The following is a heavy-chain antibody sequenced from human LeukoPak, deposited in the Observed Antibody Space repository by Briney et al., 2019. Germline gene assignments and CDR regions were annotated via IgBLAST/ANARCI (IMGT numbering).Heavy chain of an antibody. Sequence: SETLSLTCTVSGASISSHYWSWVRQPPGKGLEWIGYIHYSGSTNHNASLESRVTMSVDASKNQFSLKLSSVTAADTAVYYCARGGWSLDYWGQGTLVTVSS. CDR3: ARGGWSLDY. CDR2: IHYSGST. J-gene: IGHJ4*02. CDR1: GASISSHY. D-gene: IGHD6-19*01. V-gene: IGHV4-59*11.